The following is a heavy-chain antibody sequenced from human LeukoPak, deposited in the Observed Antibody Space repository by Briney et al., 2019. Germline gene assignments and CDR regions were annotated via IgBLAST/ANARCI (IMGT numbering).Heavy chain of an antibody. CDR1: GYTFTNYG. D-gene: IGHD3-10*01. J-gene: IGHJ4*02. Sequence: ASVKVSCKASGYTFTNYGITWVRQAPGQGLEWIGWIGAYNGNTNYARKLQGRVTMTTDTSTSTAYMELRSLRSDDTAVYYCARTYHYGSGSYYNQFDYWGQGTLVTVSS. CDR2: IGAYNGNT. V-gene: IGHV1-18*01. CDR3: ARTYHYGSGSYYNQFDY.